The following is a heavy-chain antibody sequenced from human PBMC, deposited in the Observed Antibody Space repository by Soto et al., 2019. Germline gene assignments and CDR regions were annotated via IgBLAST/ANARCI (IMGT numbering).Heavy chain of an antibody. V-gene: IGHV4-61*08. CDR3: ARRAVVAVTGSLDNWLDP. J-gene: IGHJ5*02. Sequence: SETLSLTCTVSGGSISSAGSFWSWVRQPTGNGLKWIGYISSSGSTNYNPSLKSRVTISVDTSRNQFSLKVNSVTAADAAMYYCARRAVVAVTGSLDNWLDPWGQGILVTVSS. CDR2: ISSSGST. D-gene: IGHD2-21*01. CDR1: GGSISSAGSF.